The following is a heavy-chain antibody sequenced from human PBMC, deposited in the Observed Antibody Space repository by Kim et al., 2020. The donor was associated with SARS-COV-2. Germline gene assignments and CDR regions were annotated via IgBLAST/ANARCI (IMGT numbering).Heavy chain of an antibody. CDR3: ARDLGGFGECFLDY. Sequence: ASVKVSCKASGYTFTSYAMHWVRQAPGQRLEWMGWINAGNGNTKYSQKFQGRVTITRDTSASTAYMELSSLRSEDTAVYYCARDLGGFGECFLDYWGQGTLVTVSS. CDR2: INAGNGNT. J-gene: IGHJ4*02. V-gene: IGHV1-3*01. CDR1: GYTFTSYA. D-gene: IGHD3-10*01.